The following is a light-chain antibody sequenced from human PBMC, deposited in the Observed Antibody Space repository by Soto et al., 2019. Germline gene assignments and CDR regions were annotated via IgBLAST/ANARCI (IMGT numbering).Light chain of an antibody. Sequence: QSALTQPASVSGSPGQSITISCTGTSSDVGNYNLVSWYQQHPGKAPKLMIYEGSKRPSGVSNRFSGSKSGNTASLTISGLQAEDEADYYCCSFTSSNTHVFGTGTKLTVL. CDR3: CSFTSSNTHV. V-gene: IGLV2-23*01. CDR2: EGS. CDR1: SSDVGNYNL. J-gene: IGLJ1*01.